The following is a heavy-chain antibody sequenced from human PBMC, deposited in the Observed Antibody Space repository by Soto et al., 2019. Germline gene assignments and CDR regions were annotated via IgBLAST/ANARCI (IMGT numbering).Heavy chain of an antibody. CDR3: ARDWEFGF. CDR2: INPSGDST. D-gene: IGHD3-10*01. V-gene: IGHV1-46*01. CDR1: GYTFSSYY. Sequence: ASVKVSCKAFGYTFSSYYMHWVRQAPGHGLEWMGVINPSGDSTTYAQKFQGRVTMTKDTSTSTLYMELSSLRSEDTAVYYCARDWEFGFWGQGTLVTVSS. J-gene: IGHJ4*02.